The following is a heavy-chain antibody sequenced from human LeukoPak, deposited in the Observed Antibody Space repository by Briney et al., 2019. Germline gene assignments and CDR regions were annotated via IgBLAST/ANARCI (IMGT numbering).Heavy chain of an antibody. Sequence: GGSLRLSCAASGFTFSSYEMNWVRQAPGKGLEWVSYISSSGSTIYYADSVKGRFTISRDNAKNSLYLQMNSLRAEDTAVYYCARSHYYDIRRGGAFDIWGQGTMVTVSS. D-gene: IGHD3-22*01. CDR2: ISSSGSTI. CDR1: GFTFSSYE. V-gene: IGHV3-48*03. J-gene: IGHJ3*02. CDR3: ARSHYYDIRRGGAFDI.